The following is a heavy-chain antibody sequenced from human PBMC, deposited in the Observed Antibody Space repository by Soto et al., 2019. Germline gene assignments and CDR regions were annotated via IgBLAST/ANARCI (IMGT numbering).Heavy chain of an antibody. CDR3: AREGPQSRLEY. J-gene: IGHJ4*02. CDR1: GGSFSSYV. V-gene: IGHV1-69*04. Sequence: QVQLVQSGAEVKKPGTSVKVSCKASGGSFSSYVFNWVRQAPGQGLEWMGRIIPRGDIVNYAQKSQGRVTITADKSTTTAYVEVSSLTSEDTAVYYCAREGPQSRLEYWGQVTLVIVSS. CDR2: IIPRGDIV.